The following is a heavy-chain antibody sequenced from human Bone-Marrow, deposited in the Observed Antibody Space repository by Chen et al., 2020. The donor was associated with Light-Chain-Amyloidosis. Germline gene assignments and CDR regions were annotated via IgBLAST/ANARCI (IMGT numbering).Heavy chain of an antibody. CDR3: ARGAYGSGSYYDY. CDR2: IWYDGSNK. D-gene: IGHD3-10*01. V-gene: IGHV3-33*01. J-gene: IGHJ4*02. CDR1: GFTFSSYG. Sequence: QVQLVESGGGVVQPGRSLRLSCAASGFTFSSYGMHWVRQAPGKGLEWVAVIWYDGSNKYYADSVKGRFTISRDNSKNTLYLQMNSLRAEDTAVYYCARGAYGSGSYYDYWGQGTLVTVSS.